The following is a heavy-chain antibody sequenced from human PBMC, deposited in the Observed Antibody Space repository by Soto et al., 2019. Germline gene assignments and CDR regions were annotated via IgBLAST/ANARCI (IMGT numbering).Heavy chain of an antibody. CDR2: ISSNGGST. Sequence: GGSLRLSCSVFGFTFSNYAMHWVRQAPGKGLQYVSSISSNGGSTYYAGSVKGRFTISRDNSKNTLYLQMSSLRVEDTAVYYCVKDRYVDYWGQGALVTVSS. V-gene: IGHV3-64D*06. CDR3: VKDRYVDY. J-gene: IGHJ4*02. CDR1: GFTFSNYA.